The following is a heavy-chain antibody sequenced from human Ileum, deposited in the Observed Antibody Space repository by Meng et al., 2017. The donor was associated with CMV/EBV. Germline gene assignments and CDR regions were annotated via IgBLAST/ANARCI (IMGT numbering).Heavy chain of an antibody. CDR3: ARGGCTSTSCLDY. J-gene: IGHJ4*02. CDR1: GFTFRSNW. CDR2: IVNDGSDT. Sequence: CAGSGFTFRSNWMHWVRQVPGKGLEWVSRIVNDGSDTKYADFVKGRFTISRDNAKNTLYLQMNSLRAEDTGVYYCARGGCTSTSCLDYWGQGTLVTVSS. V-gene: IGHV3-74*03. D-gene: IGHD2-2*01.